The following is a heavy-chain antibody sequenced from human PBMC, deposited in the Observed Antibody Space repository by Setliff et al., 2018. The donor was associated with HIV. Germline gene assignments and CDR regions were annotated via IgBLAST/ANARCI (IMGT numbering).Heavy chain of an antibody. CDR3: ARHRNYDFWSGYYTGWFDP. J-gene: IGHJ5*02. Sequence: PSETLSLTCTVSGGSISSYYWSWIRQPPGKGLEWIGYIYYSGSTNYNPSLKSRVTMSVGTSKNQFSLKLSSVTAADTAVYYCARHRNYDFWSGYYTGWFDPWGQGTLVTVSS. CDR2: IYYSGST. V-gene: IGHV4-59*08. CDR1: GGSISSYY. D-gene: IGHD3-3*01.